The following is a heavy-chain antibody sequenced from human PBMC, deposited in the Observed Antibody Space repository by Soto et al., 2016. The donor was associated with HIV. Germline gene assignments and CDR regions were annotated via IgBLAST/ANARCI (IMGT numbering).Heavy chain of an antibody. V-gene: IGHV1-2*02. Sequence: QVQLVQSGAEVKKPGASVKVSCKASGYNFVGYYMHWVRQAPGQSFQWMGWMNPHSGGTHYAQEFQDRVTMTRDTSIRTAYMELTRLKSDDTAVYFCARGFYWAFWGQGTMVTVS. D-gene: IGHD2-15*01. CDR1: GYNFVGYY. J-gene: IGHJ3*01. CDR3: ARGFYWAF. CDR2: MNPHSGGT.